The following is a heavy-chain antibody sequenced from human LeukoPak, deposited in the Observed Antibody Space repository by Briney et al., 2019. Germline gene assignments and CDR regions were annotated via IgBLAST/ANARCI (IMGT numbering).Heavy chain of an antibody. CDR1: GYTFTGYY. CDR3: ARDGDWYSSGWYYFDY. Sequence: ASVKVSCKASGYTFTGYYMPWVRQAPGQGLEWMGWINPNSGGTNYAQKFQGRVTMTRDTSISTAYMELSRLRSDDTAVYYCARDGDWYSSGWYYFDYWGQGTLVTVSS. D-gene: IGHD6-19*01. V-gene: IGHV1-2*02. J-gene: IGHJ4*02. CDR2: INPNSGGT.